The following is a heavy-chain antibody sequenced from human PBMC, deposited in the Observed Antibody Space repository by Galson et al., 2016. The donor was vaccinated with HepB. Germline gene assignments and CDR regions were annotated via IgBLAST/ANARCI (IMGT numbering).Heavy chain of an antibody. Sequence: SLRLSCAASGFTFVDYAMGWCRQAPGKGLEWIGYIGGKTYGVTIRYAASVKGRFTISRDGSKNIAYLQMDSLNAEDTAIYYCVADHGGFDALDFWGQGTLVTVSS. CDR2: IGGKTYGVTI. CDR3: VADHGGFDALDF. CDR1: GFTFVDYA. J-gene: IGHJ4*02. D-gene: IGHD4-23*01. V-gene: IGHV3-49*01.